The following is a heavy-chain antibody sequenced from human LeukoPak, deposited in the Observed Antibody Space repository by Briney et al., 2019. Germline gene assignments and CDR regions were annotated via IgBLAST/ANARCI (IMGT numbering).Heavy chain of an antibody. J-gene: IGHJ5*02. CDR3: ARQGVGKYNWNFLNWFDP. CDR1: GGSISSGGYY. D-gene: IGHD1-7*01. V-gene: IGHV4-39*01. Sequence: SETLSLTCTVSGGSISSGGYYWGWIRQSPGKGLEWIGHINYSGFTYYSPSLKSRVTISVDTSKNQFSLKLSSVTAADTAVYYCARQGVGKYNWNFLNWFDPWGPGTLVTVSS. CDR2: INYSGFT.